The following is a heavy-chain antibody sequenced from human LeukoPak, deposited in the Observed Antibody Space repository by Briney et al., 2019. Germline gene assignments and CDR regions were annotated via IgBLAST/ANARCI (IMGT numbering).Heavy chain of an antibody. V-gene: IGHV4-30-2*01. J-gene: IGHJ4*02. CDR2: IYHRGST. Sequence: SETLSLTCAVTGGSISSDDYFWSWIRQPPGKGLEWIGYIYHRGSTSYNPSLKSRVTISLDKSRNQFSLNLSSVTAADTAVYYCARAPYDILTGYFLFYSWGQGTLVTVSS. D-gene: IGHD3-9*01. CDR1: GGSISSDDYF. CDR3: ARAPYDILTGYFLFYS.